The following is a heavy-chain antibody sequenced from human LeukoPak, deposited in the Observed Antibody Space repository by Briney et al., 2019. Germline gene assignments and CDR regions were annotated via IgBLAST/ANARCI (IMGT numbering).Heavy chain of an antibody. Sequence: GRSLRLSCAASGFTFSSYGMHWVRQAPGKGLEWVAVISYDGSNKYYADSVKGRFTISRDNSKNTLYLQMSSLRAEDTAVYYCAKDDFRRGRSFDYWGQGTLVTVSS. CDR2: ISYDGSNK. V-gene: IGHV3-30*18. D-gene: IGHD2-21*02. J-gene: IGHJ4*02. CDR1: GFTFSSYG. CDR3: AKDDFRRGRSFDY.